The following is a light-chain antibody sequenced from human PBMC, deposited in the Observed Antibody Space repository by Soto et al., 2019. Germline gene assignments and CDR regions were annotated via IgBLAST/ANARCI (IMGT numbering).Light chain of an antibody. CDR3: LKCHNTPYT. CDR1: QTIGTY. J-gene: IGKJ2*01. V-gene: IGKV1-39*01. CDR2: AAS. Sequence: DIQMTQSPSSLSASVGDRVTITCRASQTIGTYLNWYQQKPGKAPKLLIYAASNLQSGVPSRFSRIGSGTSFTLTLISLHPEDISTYYRLKCHNTPYTFGQGTKLEI.